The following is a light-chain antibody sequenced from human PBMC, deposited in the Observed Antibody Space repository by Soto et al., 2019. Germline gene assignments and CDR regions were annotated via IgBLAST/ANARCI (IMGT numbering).Light chain of an antibody. Sequence: EIMMTQSPATLSVSPGERATLSCRASQSVSSNLAWYQQKPGQAPRLLIYGASTRATGIPARFSGSGSGTDFTLTIRSLQSEDFAVYYCQQYNNWPRTFGQGTKVDIK. CDR1: QSVSSN. J-gene: IGKJ1*01. CDR3: QQYNNWPRT. V-gene: IGKV3D-15*01. CDR2: GAS.